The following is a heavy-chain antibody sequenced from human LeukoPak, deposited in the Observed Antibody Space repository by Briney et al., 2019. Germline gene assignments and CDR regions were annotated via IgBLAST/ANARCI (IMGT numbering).Heavy chain of an antibody. Sequence: SETLSLTCAVYGGSFSGYYWSWIRQSPGKVLEWIGYIYYSGSTNYSPSLKSRVTISVDSSKNQFSLKLSSVTAADTAVYYCAREGRDGYKFDYWGQGTLVTVSS. J-gene: IGHJ4*02. CDR2: IYYSGST. V-gene: IGHV4-59*01. D-gene: IGHD5-24*01. CDR1: GGSFSGYY. CDR3: AREGRDGYKFDY.